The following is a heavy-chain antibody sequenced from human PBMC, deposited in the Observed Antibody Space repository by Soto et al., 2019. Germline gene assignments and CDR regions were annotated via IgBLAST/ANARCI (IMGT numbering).Heavy chain of an antibody. CDR3: ARHDSSGYIPNWFDP. Sequence: QVQLQESGPGLVKPSETLSLTCTVSGGSISSYYWRWIRQPPGKGLEWIGYIYYSGSTNYNPSLKSRVTISVDTSKNQFSLKLSSVTAADTAVYYCARHDSSGYIPNWFDPWGQGTLVTVSS. D-gene: IGHD6-19*01. CDR1: GGSISSYY. CDR2: IYYSGST. J-gene: IGHJ5*02. V-gene: IGHV4-59*08.